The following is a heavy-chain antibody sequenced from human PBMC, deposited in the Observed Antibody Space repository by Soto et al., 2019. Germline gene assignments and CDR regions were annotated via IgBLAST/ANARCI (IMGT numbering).Heavy chain of an antibody. D-gene: IGHD6-6*01. J-gene: IGHJ5*02. CDR3: ARGGATRVSPIGKNCFDX. CDR2: IKQDGSEK. CDR1: GFTFSSYL. V-gene: IGHV3-7*03. Sequence: LRLSCAASGFTFSSYLMSWFRQAPGKGLEWVANIKQDGSEKYYVDSLKGRLNISRDNAKNSLYLQMNSLRAEDTSVYYCARGGATRVSPIGKNCFDXWGQVTLVTGSX.